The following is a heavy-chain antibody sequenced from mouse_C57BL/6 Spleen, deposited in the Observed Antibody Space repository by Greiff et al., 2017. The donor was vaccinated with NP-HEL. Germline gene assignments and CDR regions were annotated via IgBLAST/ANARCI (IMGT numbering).Heavy chain of an antibody. CDR2: IWSGGST. Sequence: QVQLQQSGPGLVQPSQSLSITCTVSGFSLTSYGVHWVRQSPGKGLEWLGVIWSGGSTDYNAAFISRLSISKDNSKSQVFFKMNSLQADDTAIYYCARYDSNYAMDYWGQGTSVTVSS. J-gene: IGHJ4*01. CDR3: ARYDSNYAMDY. V-gene: IGHV2-2*01. D-gene: IGHD2-4*01. CDR1: GFSLTSYG.